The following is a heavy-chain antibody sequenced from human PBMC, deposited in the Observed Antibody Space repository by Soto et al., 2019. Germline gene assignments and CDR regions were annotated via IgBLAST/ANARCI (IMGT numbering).Heavy chain of an antibody. V-gene: IGHV3-49*03. CDR2: IRSKAYGGTT. J-gene: IGHJ4*02. CDR1: GFTFGDYA. D-gene: IGHD5-12*01. CDR3: TLAGWLHDSPLDY. Sequence: GGSLRLSCTASGFTFGDYAMSWFRQAPGKGLEWVGFIRSKAYGGTTEYAASVKGRFTISRDDSKSIAYLQMNSLKTEDTAVYYCTLAGWLHDSPLDYWGQGTLVTVSS.